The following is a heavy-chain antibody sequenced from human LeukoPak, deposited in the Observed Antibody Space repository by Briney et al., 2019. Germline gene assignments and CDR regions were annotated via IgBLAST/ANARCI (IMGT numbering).Heavy chain of an antibody. CDR2: IKEDGSER. J-gene: IGHJ3*02. V-gene: IGHV3-7*03. CDR1: AFIFSGHW. Sequence: GGSLRLSCEGSAFIFSGHWMNWVRQTSGKGLEWVASIKEDGSERQYVDSVKGRFSISRDNTKGSLFLLNSLRAEDTAVYYCAKYGGRTIPTRGEALDIWGQGTTVTVSS. D-gene: IGHD3-10*01. CDR3: AKYGGRTIPTRGEALDI.